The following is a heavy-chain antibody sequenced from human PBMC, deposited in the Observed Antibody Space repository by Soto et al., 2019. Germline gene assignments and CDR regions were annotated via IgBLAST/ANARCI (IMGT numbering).Heavy chain of an antibody. V-gene: IGHV4-59*08. CDR1: GGSISSYY. CDR2: IYYSGST. CDR3: ARLRDYGGNPTRAFDI. Sequence: SETLSLTCTVSGGSISSYYWSWIRQPPGKGLEWIGYIYYSGSTNYNPSLKSRVTISVDTSKNQFSLKLSSVTAADTAVYYCARLRDYGGNPTRAFDIWGQGTMVT. J-gene: IGHJ3*02. D-gene: IGHD4-17*01.